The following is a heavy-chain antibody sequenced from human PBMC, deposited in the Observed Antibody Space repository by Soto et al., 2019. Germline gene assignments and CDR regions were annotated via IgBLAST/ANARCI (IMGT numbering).Heavy chain of an antibody. J-gene: IGHJ5*02. Sequence: ASVKVSCKASGYTFTGYYMHWVRQAPGQGLEWMGWINPNSGGTNYAQKFQGRVTMTRDTSISTAYMELSRLRSDDTAVYYCAREVGDSSSSGRWFDPWGQGTLVTVSS. CDR1: GYTFTGYY. CDR3: AREVGDSSSSGRWFDP. CDR2: INPNSGGT. D-gene: IGHD6-6*01. V-gene: IGHV1-2*02.